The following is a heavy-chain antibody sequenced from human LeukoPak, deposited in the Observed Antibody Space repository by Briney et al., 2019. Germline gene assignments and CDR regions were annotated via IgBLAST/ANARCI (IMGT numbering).Heavy chain of an antibody. CDR3: ARPTPFFDY. CDR1: GFLVSDNY. J-gene: IGHJ4*02. D-gene: IGHD3-3*02. CDR2: LYTGGST. Sequence: GGSLRLSCAASGFLVSDNYMHWLRQAPGKGLEWVSVLYTGGSTYYADSGKGRFTISRDNAKNSLYLQMNSLRAEDTAVYYCARPTPFFDYWGQGTLVTVSS. V-gene: IGHV3-53*01.